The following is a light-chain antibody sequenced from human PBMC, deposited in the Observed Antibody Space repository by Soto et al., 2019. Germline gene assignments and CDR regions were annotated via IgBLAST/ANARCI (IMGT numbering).Light chain of an antibody. CDR3: QSYDSSLSVLYV. Sequence: QSVLTQPPSVSGAPGQRVTISCTGSSSNIGAGYDVHWYRHLPGTAPKLLIYGNSNRPSGVPDRFSGSKSGTSASLAITGLQAEDEADYYCQSYDSSLSVLYVFGTGTKLTVL. CDR2: GNS. J-gene: IGLJ1*01. CDR1: SSNIGAGYD. V-gene: IGLV1-40*01.